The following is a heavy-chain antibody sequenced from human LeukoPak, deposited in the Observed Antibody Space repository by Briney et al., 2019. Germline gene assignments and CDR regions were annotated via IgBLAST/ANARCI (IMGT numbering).Heavy chain of an antibody. CDR3: ARRGSYYDSSGYFDYYYYYMDV. J-gene: IGHJ6*03. CDR1: GFTFSDYY. Sequence: GGSLRLSCAASGFTFSDYYMSWIRQAPGKGLEWVSYISSSGSTIYYADSVKGRFTISRDNAKNSLYLQMNSLRAEDTAVYYCARRGSYYDSSGYFDYYYYYMDVWGKGTTVTISS. D-gene: IGHD3-22*01. CDR2: ISSSGSTI. V-gene: IGHV3-11*01.